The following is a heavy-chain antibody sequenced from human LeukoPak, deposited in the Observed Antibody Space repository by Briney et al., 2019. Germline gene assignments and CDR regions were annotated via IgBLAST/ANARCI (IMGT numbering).Heavy chain of an antibody. V-gene: IGHV3-48*01. CDR3: ARAYYDFWRDAFDL. Sequence: PGGSLRLSCAASGFTFSNYAMNWVRQAPGRGLEWVSYISRGSGTIYYPDSVKGRFAISRDNAKSSLYLQMNSLRAEDTAVYYCARAYYDFWRDAFDLWGQGTMVTVSS. D-gene: IGHD3-3*01. CDR2: ISRGSGTI. J-gene: IGHJ3*01. CDR1: GFTFSNYA.